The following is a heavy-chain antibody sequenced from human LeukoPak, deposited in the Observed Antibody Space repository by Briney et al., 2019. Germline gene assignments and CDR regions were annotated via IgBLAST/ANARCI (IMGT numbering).Heavy chain of an antibody. J-gene: IGHJ4*02. CDR3: ARQAVAASIDY. D-gene: IGHD6-19*01. CDR1: GYSFTSYW. V-gene: IGHV5-51*01. Sequence: GESLKISCKCSGYSFTSYWIGWVRQMPGKGLEWMGIIYPGDSDTRYSPSLQGQVTISADKSISTAYLQWSSLKASDTAMYYCARQAVAASIDYWGQGTLVTVSS. CDR2: IYPGDSDT.